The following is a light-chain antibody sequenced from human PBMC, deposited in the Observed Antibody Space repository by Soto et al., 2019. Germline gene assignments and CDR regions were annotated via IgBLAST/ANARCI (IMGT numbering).Light chain of an antibody. CDR2: EVN. Sequence: QLVLTQPASVSGSPGQSVTISCTGASSDVGGNDYVSWYQQHPGKAPKLILYEVNNRPSGVSTHFSGSKSGNTASLIISGLQADDEADYYCSSYSTTSTLVFGSGTKLTVL. CDR1: SSDVGGNDY. J-gene: IGLJ1*01. CDR3: SSYSTTSTLV. V-gene: IGLV2-14*01.